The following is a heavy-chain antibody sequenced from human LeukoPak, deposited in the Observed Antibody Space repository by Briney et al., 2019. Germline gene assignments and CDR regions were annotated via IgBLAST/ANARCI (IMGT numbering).Heavy chain of an antibody. Sequence: SETLSLTCTVSGGSISSYYWSWIRHPPGKGLEWIGYIYYSGSTNYNPSLKSRVTISVDTSKNQFSLKLSSVTAADTAVYYCARHLWDYTYYYMDVWGKGTTVTVSS. CDR2: IYYSGST. CDR3: ARHLWDYTYYYMDV. V-gene: IGHV4-59*08. J-gene: IGHJ6*03. CDR1: GGSISSYY. D-gene: IGHD7-27*01.